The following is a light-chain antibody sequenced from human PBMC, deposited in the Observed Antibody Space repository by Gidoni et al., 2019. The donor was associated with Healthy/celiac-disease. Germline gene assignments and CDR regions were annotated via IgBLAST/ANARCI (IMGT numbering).Light chain of an antibody. CDR3: CSYAGSYTYV. V-gene: IGLV2-11*01. CDR2: DVS. CDR1: SSDVGGYNY. Sequence: PGQSVTISCTGTSSDVGGYNYVSWYQQHPGKAPKLMIYDVSKRPSGVPDRFSGSKSGNTASLTISGVQAEDEADYYCCSYAGSYTYVFGTGTKVTVL. J-gene: IGLJ1*01.